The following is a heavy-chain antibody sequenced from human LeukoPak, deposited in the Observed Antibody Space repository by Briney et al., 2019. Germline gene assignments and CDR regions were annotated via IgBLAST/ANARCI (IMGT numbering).Heavy chain of an antibody. J-gene: IGHJ4*02. D-gene: IGHD6-19*01. CDR2: TYYRSKWYN. CDR3: ARGGHRSGWSYDY. CDR1: GDSVSSNSAA. Sequence: SQTLSISCAISGDSVSSNSAAWNWIRQSPSRGLEWLGRTYYRSKWYNDYAVSVKSRITINPDTSKNQFSLQLNSVAPEDTAVYYCARGGHRSGWSYDYWGQGTLVTVSS. V-gene: IGHV6-1*01.